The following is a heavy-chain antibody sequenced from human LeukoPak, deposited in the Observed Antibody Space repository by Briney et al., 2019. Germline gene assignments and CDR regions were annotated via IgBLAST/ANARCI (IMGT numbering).Heavy chain of an antibody. CDR3: ARDFGDYTTPFDY. V-gene: IGHV4-38-2*02. D-gene: IGHD3-16*01. CDR2: IYHSGST. CDR1: GYSISSGYY. J-gene: IGHJ4*02. Sequence: SETLSLTCTVSGYSISSGYYWGWIRQPPGKGLEWIGSIYHSGSTYYNPSLKSRATISVDTSKNQFSLKLSSVTAADTAVYYCARDFGDYTTPFDYWGQGTLVTVSS.